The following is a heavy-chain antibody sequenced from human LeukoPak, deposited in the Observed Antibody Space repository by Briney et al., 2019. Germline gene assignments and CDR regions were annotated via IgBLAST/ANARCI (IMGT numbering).Heavy chain of an antibody. D-gene: IGHD6-19*01. CDR2: VKDDGST. CDR1: GFTFSSRW. V-gene: IGHV3-74*01. CDR3: HPLGYTSN. Sequence: GGSLRLSCAVSGFTSGFTFSSRWMHWVRQAPGKGLMWVSLVKDDGSTNYVDSVKGRFTVSRDNAKNTLYLQMNNLRVEDTALYFCHPLGYTSNWGQGTLVTVSS. J-gene: IGHJ4*02.